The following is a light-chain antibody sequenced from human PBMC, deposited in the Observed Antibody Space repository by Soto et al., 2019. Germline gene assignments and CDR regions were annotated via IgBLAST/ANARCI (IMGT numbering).Light chain of an antibody. CDR2: DVS. Sequence: SVLTQPRSVSGSPGQSVTISCTGTSSDVGGYNYVSWYQQHPGKAPKLMIYDVSKRPSGVPDRFSGSKSGNTASLTISGLQAEDEADYYCCSDAGSTYAFGTGTKVTVL. V-gene: IGLV2-11*01. CDR1: SSDVGGYNY. J-gene: IGLJ1*01. CDR3: CSDAGSTYA.